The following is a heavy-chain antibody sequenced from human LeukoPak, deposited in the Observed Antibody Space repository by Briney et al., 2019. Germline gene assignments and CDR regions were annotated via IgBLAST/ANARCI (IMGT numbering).Heavy chain of an antibody. V-gene: IGHV4-59*08. CDR3: TRGYNSGWHDY. J-gene: IGHJ4*02. Sequence: SETLSLTCSVSGASITSHYWSWIRQPPGKGPECIGYIYNSGSTNYNPSLKGRVTISIDTSKNQFSLRLSSVTAADTAVYYCTRGYNSGWHDYWGQGTLVTVSS. D-gene: IGHD6-19*01. CDR1: GASITSHY. CDR2: IYNSGST.